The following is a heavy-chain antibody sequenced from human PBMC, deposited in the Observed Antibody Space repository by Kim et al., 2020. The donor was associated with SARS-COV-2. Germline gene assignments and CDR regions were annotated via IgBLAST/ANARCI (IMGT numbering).Heavy chain of an antibody. J-gene: IGHJ4*02. D-gene: IGHD6-25*01. CDR2: IGVGGST. CDR3: AKERVGSGWGSYHEY. CDR1: RFTFSNSG. Sequence: GGSLRLSCTASRFTFSNSGMAWVRQAPGKGKEWVSAIGVGGSTFYPDSVRGRFIISRDNSENTLYLQMNSLRAEDTAIYYCAKERVGSGWGSYHEYWGQGTLVTVS. V-gene: IGHV3-23*01.